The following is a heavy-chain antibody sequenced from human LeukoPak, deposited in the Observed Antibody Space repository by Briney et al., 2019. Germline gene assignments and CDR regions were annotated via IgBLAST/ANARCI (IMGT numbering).Heavy chain of an antibody. CDR1: GGSFSGYY. CDR2: INHSGST. V-gene: IGHV4-34*01. D-gene: IGHD3-22*01. J-gene: IGHJ4*02. CDR3: ARQTTGGYSRSSGRFDY. Sequence: KPSETLSLTCAVYGGSFSGYYWSWIRQPPGKGLEWIGEINHSGSTNYNPSLKKRVTISVDTSKNQLSLKLRSVTAADTAVYYCARQTTGGYSRSSGRFDYWGQGTLVTVSS.